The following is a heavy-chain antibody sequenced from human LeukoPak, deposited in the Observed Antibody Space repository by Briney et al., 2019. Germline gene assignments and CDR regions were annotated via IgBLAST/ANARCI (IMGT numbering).Heavy chain of an antibody. J-gene: IGHJ4*02. Sequence: ASVKVSCKASGYTFTGYYMHWVRQAPGQGLEWMGWINPNSGGTNYAQKFQGRVTMTRDTSISTAYMELSRLRSDDTAVYYCAVSFGVEPYYFDYWGQGTLVTVSS. V-gene: IGHV1-2*02. CDR2: INPNSGGT. CDR1: GYTFTGYY. D-gene: IGHD3-3*01. CDR3: AVSFGVEPYYFDY.